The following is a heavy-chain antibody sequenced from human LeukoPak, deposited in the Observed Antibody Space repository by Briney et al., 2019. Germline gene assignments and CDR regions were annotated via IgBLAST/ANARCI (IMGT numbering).Heavy chain of an antibody. V-gene: IGHV1-69*06. Sequence: ASVKVSCKASGGTFSSYAISWVRQAPGQGLEWMGGIIPIFGTANYAQKFQGRVTITADKSTSTAYMELGSLRSEDTAVYYCARVGCSGGSCHSWFDYWGQGTLVTVSS. J-gene: IGHJ4*02. CDR3: ARVGCSGGSCHSWFDY. D-gene: IGHD2-15*01. CDR2: IIPIFGTA. CDR1: GGTFSSYA.